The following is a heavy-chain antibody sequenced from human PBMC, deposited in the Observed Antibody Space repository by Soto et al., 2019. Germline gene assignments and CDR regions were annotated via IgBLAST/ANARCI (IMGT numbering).Heavy chain of an antibody. CDR1: GGSVNGYY. CDR2: INHTGGT. J-gene: IGHJ5*02. V-gene: IGHV4-34*02. CDR3: ATRITVFGLLIPPFDP. Sequence: QVHLQQWGAGLLKPSETLSLTCAVYGGSVNGYYCNWIRQPPGKGLEWIGEINHTGGTPYNPSLKIRVTMSVDTSKNQFSLRLSSVTAADTAIYYCATRITVFGLLIPPFDPWGQGTQVTVSS. D-gene: IGHD3-3*01.